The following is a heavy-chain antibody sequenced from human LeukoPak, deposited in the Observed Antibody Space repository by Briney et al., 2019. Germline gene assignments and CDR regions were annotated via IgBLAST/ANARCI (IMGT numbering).Heavy chain of an antibody. Sequence: ASVKVSCKGCGGTFISYAISRVRQAAGQGVEWMGGIIAIFGTATYAQKFQGRVTITADESTSTAYMELSSLRSEDTAVYYCARTDIVVVPAAPTAAFDIWGQGTMVTVSS. CDR3: ARTDIVVVPAAPTAAFDI. J-gene: IGHJ3*02. CDR2: IIAIFGTA. D-gene: IGHD2-2*01. CDR1: GGTFISYA. V-gene: IGHV1-69*13.